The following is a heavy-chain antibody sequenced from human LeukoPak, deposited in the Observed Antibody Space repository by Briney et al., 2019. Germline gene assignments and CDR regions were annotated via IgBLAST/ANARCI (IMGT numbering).Heavy chain of an antibody. CDR1: GFTFSRYW. V-gene: IGHV3-7*01. CDR2: IKEDGSEK. Sequence: GGSLRLSCAASGFTFSRYWMTWVRQAPGKGLEWVAHIKEDGSEKYYVDSVKGRFTISRDNAKNSLYLQMNSLRAEDTAVYYCVGHSDYWGQGTLVTVSS. J-gene: IGHJ4*02. D-gene: IGHD3-16*01. CDR3: VGHSDY.